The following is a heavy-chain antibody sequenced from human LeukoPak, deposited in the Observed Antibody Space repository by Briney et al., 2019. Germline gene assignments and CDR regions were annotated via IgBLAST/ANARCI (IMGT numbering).Heavy chain of an antibody. CDR1: GFTFSSYA. CDR3: AKPAGSRFLEWLIDY. Sequence: GGSLRLSCAASGFTFSSYAMSWVRQAPGKGLEWVSAISGSGGSTYYADSVKGRFTISRDNSKNTLYLQMNILRAEDTAVYYCAKPAGSRFLEWLIDYWGQGTLVTISS. CDR2: ISGSGGST. V-gene: IGHV3-23*01. J-gene: IGHJ4*02. D-gene: IGHD3-3*01.